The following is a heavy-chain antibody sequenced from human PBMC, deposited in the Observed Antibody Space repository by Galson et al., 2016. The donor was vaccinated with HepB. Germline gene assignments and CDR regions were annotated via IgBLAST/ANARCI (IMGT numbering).Heavy chain of an antibody. V-gene: IGHV2-70*01. CDR3: ARIIRDTLVRGFMRYPFYGMDF. Sequence: PALVTPTQTLTLTCTFSGFSLSTSGMCLSWIRQPPGKALEWLALIDWDDGLYYKTSLKPRLAISKDSSKNRVVLTMTNMDPVDTSTYYCARIIRDTLVRGFMRYPFYGMDFWGQGTAVTVSS. D-gene: IGHD3-10*01. CDR2: IDWDDGL. J-gene: IGHJ6*02. CDR1: GFSLSTSGMC.